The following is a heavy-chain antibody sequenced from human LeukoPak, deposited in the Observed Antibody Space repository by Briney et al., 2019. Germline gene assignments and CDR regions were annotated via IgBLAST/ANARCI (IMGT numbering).Heavy chain of an antibody. V-gene: IGHV4-4*07. D-gene: IGHD2-2*01. CDR2: IYTSGST. CDR1: GGSISSYY. CDR3: ARGVGSSSRVRYSYMDV. J-gene: IGHJ6*03. Sequence: SETLSLTCTVSGGSISSYYWSWIRQPAGKGLEWIGRIYTSGSTNYNPSLKSRVTMSVDTSKNQFSLKLSSVTAADTAVYYCARGVGSSSRVRYSYMDVWGKGTTVTVSS.